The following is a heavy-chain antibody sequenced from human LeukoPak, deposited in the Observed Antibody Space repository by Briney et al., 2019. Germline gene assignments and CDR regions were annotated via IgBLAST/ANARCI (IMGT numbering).Heavy chain of an antibody. D-gene: IGHD6-6*01. CDR3: ARTHYSSSSRFYFDY. CDR1: GFSLSTPAMR. V-gene: IGHV2-70*04. Sequence: SGPALVKPTQALTLTCTFSGFSLSTPAMRVSWIRQPPGKALEWLARIDWDDDKFYNTSPKTRLTISKDTSKNQVVLIMTNMDPVDTATYYCARTHYSSSSRFYFDYWGQGTLVTVSS. J-gene: IGHJ4*02. CDR2: IDWDDDK.